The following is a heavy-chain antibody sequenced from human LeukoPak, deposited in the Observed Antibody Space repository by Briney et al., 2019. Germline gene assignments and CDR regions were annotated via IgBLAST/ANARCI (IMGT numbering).Heavy chain of an antibody. Sequence: GESLKIPCKGSGYSFTSYWIGWVRQMPGKGLEWMGIIYPGDSDTRYSPSFQGQVTISADKSISTAYLQWSSLKASDTAMYYCARQGYDSSGYYPHFDYWGQGTLVTVSS. CDR2: IYPGDSDT. CDR3: ARQGYDSSGYYPHFDY. CDR1: GYSFTSYW. D-gene: IGHD3-22*01. J-gene: IGHJ4*02. V-gene: IGHV5-51*01.